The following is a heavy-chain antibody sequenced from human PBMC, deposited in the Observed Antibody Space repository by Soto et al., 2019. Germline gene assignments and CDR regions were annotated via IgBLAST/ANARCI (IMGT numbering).Heavy chain of an antibody. J-gene: IGHJ3*01. CDR2: ISGGGDGT. V-gene: IGHV3-23*01. CDR1: VFTFTNYA. CDR3: AKKGLGSLKTFCSGGDCHYAFER. D-gene: IGHD2-15*01. Sequence: EVQLLESGGGLVQPGGSLRLSCAASVFTFTNYAMSWVRQAPGKGLEWVSTISGGGDGTYYADSVKGHFTISRDNSKNTLYLQMNSLRAEDAAIYYCAKKGLGSLKTFCSGGDCHYAFERWGQGTMVTVSS.